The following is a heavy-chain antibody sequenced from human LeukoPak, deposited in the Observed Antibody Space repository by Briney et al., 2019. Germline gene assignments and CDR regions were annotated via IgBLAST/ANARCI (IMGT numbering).Heavy chain of an antibody. V-gene: IGHV3-30*18. D-gene: IGHD5-12*01. Sequence: GGSLRLSCAGAGFSFSSYGMHWVRQAPGKGLEWVAVISYDGGTKFYADSVKGRFTISRDNSKNTLYLQMDSLRAEDTAVYYCAKDVATRDYFDYWGQGTLVTVSS. CDR1: GFSFSSYG. CDR3: AKDVATRDYFDY. CDR2: ISYDGGTK. J-gene: IGHJ4*02.